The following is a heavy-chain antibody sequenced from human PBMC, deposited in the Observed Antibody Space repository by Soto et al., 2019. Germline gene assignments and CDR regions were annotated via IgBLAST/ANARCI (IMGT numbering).Heavy chain of an antibody. CDR1: GGTFSSYA. CDR2: IIPIFGTA. V-gene: IGHV1-69*01. Sequence: QVQLVQSGAEVKKPGSSVKVSCKASGGTFSSYAISWVRQAPGQGLEWMGGIIPIFGTANYAQKFQGRVTITADESTSTAYMELSSVRAEDTAVYYCASVDSSGYYHLDDAFDIWGQGTMVTVSS. CDR3: ASVDSSGYYHLDDAFDI. J-gene: IGHJ3*02. D-gene: IGHD3-22*01.